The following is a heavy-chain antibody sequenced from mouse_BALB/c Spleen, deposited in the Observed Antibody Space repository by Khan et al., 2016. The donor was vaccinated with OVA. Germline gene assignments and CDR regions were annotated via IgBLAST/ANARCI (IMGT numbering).Heavy chain of an antibody. CDR1: GYTFTNYW. D-gene: IGHD2-13*01. CDR3: TRGDPGNFDY. J-gene: IGHJ2*01. V-gene: IGHV1-69*02. Sequence: QVQLQQPGAELVRPGASVKLSCKASGYTFTNYWINWMKQRPRQGLEWIGNIYPSDNYTNYNQQFRDKATLTVDKSSSTAYMQISSPTSEDSAVYYCTRGDPGNFDYWGQGTTLTVSS. CDR2: IYPSDNYT.